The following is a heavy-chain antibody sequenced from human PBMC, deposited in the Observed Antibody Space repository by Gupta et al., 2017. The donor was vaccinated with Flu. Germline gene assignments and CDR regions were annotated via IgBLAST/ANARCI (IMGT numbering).Heavy chain of an antibody. J-gene: IGHJ1*01. CDR3: ARDFDWAFQH. CDR1: GVPLSACH. Sequence: EVQLVESGGDLVQPGGSLRLSCAASGVPLSACHMSWVRQAPGRGLEWLSYIGSGGNTDYAESVRGRFTISRDNAKNTLYLQMNNLRDEDKAVYYCARDFDWAFQHWGQGILVTVSS. V-gene: IGHV3-48*02. CDR2: IGSGGNT. D-gene: IGHD3-9*01.